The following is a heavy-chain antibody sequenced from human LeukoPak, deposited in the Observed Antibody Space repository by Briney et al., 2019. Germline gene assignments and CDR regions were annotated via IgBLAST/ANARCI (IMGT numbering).Heavy chain of an antibody. CDR1: GGSISSGGYY. V-gene: IGHV4-30-2*01. J-gene: IGHJ6*03. CDR2: IYHSGST. Sequence: SETLSLTCTVSGGSISSGGYYWSWIRQPPGKGLEWIGYIYHSGSTYYNPSLKSRVTISVDRSKNQFSLKLSSVTAADTAVYYCARERDIVVVPAAILEEGGGYYYYMDVWGKGTTVTVSS. D-gene: IGHD2-2*02. CDR3: ARERDIVVVPAAILEEGGGYYYYMDV.